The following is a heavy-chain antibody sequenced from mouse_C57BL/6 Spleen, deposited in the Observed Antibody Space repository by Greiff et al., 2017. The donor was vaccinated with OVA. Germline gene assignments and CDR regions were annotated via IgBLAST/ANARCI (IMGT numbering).Heavy chain of an antibody. CDR1: GYTFTDYY. CDR2: INPYNGGT. J-gene: IGHJ4*01. D-gene: IGHD1-1*01. V-gene: IGHV1-19*01. CDR3: ARRYGSIHYAMDY. Sequence: EVQLQESGPVLVKPGASVKMSCKASGYTFTDYYMNWVKQSHGKSLEWIGVINPYNGGTSYNQKFKGKATLTVDKSSSTAYMELNSLTSEDSAVYYCARRYGSIHYAMDYWGQGTSVTVSS.